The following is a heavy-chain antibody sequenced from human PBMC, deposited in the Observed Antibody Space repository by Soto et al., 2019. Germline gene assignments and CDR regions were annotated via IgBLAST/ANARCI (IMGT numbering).Heavy chain of an antibody. J-gene: IGHJ6*02. CDR2: ISSSGGNT. V-gene: IGHV3-23*01. CDR1: GFTFSKYG. CDR3: AKAAGGYGLDV. Sequence: EVPLLESGGGLVQPGGSLRLSCAASGFTFSKYGMRWVRQAPGKGLEWVSVISSSGGNTYYADSVKGRFTISRDNSKNTLYLQMNSLRAEDTAVYYCAKAAGGYGLDVWGQGTTVTVSS.